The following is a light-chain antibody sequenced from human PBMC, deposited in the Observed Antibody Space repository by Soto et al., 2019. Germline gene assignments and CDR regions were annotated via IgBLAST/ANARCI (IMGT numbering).Light chain of an antibody. CDR2: KAS. J-gene: IGKJ4*01. Sequence: DIQMTQSPSTLSGSVGDRVTINCRASQTISSWLAWYQQKPGKAPKLLIYKASTLKSGVPSRFSGSGSGTEFTLTISSLQPDDFATYYCLHYNSYPLTFGGGTKVDI. CDR3: LHYNSYPLT. V-gene: IGKV1-5*03. CDR1: QTISSW.